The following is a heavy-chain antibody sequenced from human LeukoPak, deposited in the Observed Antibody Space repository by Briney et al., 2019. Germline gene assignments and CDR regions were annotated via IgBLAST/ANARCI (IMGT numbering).Heavy chain of an antibody. CDR3: TGQVGATRRVAYAEYFQD. Sequence: GGSLRLSCAASGFTFSDAWMSWVRQAPGKGLEWVGRIRRISDGGTPDDAAPVTGRFTISRDDSKNTVYLQMNSLKTEDTAVYYCTGQVGATRRVAYAEYFQDWGQGTLVTVSS. D-gene: IGHD1-26*01. J-gene: IGHJ1*01. CDR2: IRRISDGGTP. CDR1: GFTFSDAW. V-gene: IGHV3-15*01.